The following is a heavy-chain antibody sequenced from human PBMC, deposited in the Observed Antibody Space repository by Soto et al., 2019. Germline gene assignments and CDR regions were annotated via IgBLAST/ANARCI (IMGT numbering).Heavy chain of an antibody. Sequence: GGSLRLSCSASGFTFISYEMNWVRQAPGKGLEWVSYISDSGRTIYYADSVKGRFTVSRDDAQNSVYLQMDSLRAEDTAVYYCARDLLHYDFWSGYSAYFYYGMDVWGPGTTVTVSS. D-gene: IGHD3-3*01. CDR3: ARDLLHYDFWSGYSAYFYYGMDV. CDR2: ISDSGRTI. V-gene: IGHV3-48*03. J-gene: IGHJ6*02. CDR1: GFTFISYE.